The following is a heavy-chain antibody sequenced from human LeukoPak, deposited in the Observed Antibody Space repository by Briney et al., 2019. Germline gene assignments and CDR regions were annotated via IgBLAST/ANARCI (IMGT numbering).Heavy chain of an antibody. CDR2: ISYDGSNK. J-gene: IGHJ4*02. CDR1: GFTFSSYG. V-gene: IGHV3-30*18. CDR3: AKGYCTGTSCYTGLDY. Sequence: PGRSLRLSCAASGFTFSSYGMHWVRQAPGKGLEWVAVISYDGSNKYYADSVKGRLTISRDNSKNTLYLQMNSLSAEDTALYFCAKGYCTGTSCYTGLDYWGQGTLVTVSS. D-gene: IGHD2-2*02.